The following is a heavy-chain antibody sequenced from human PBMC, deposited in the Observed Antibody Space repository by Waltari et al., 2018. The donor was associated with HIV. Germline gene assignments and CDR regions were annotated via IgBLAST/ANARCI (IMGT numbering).Heavy chain of an antibody. CDR3: TKAGGATFDYGLDV. V-gene: IGHV3-23*01. J-gene: IGHJ6*02. D-gene: IGHD3-16*01. Sequence: EVQLLESGGGLEKPGGSLRLSCAASGFTFRSIAMSWVRKAPGMGLEWVPAIGGSGDNTNYADSVRGRFPISRDNSQNTLFLQMHSLRAEDTAIYYCTKAGGATFDYGLDVWGLGTTVTVSS. CDR2: IGGSGDNT. CDR1: GFTFRSIA.